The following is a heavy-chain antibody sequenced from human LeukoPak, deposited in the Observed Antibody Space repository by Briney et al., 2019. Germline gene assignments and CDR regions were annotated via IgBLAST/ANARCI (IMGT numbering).Heavy chain of an antibody. CDR3: ARVTRWLQPHLYYFDY. D-gene: IGHD5-24*01. J-gene: IGHJ4*02. Sequence: SETLSLTCAVYGGSFSGYYWSWIRQPPGKGLEWIGEINHSGSTNYNPSLKSRVTISVDTSKNQFSLKLSSVTAADTAVYYCARVTRWLQPHLYYFDYWGQGTLVTVSS. CDR2: INHSGST. V-gene: IGHV4-34*01. CDR1: GGSFSGYY.